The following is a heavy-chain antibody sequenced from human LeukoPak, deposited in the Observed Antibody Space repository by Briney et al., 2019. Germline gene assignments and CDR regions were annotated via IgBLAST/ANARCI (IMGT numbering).Heavy chain of an antibody. V-gene: IGHV3-11*04. CDR3: ARDTLIMTTVTRYFDY. D-gene: IGHD4-17*01. J-gene: IGHJ4*02. CDR1: GFTFSDYY. Sequence: GGSLRLSCAASGFTFSDYYMSWIRQAPGKGLEWVSYISSSGSTIYYADSVKGRFTISRDNAKNSLYLQMNSLRAEDTAVYYCARDTLIMTTVTRYFDYWGQGTLVTVSS. CDR2: ISSSGSTI.